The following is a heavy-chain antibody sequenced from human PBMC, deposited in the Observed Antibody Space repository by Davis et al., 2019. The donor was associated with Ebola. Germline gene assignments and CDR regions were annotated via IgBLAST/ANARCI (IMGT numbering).Heavy chain of an antibody. CDR3: TGTLYDSSGIHDY. V-gene: IGHV3-73*01. J-gene: IGHJ4*02. CDR2: IRSKANSYAT. Sequence: PGGSLRLSCAASGFTFSGSAMHWVRQASGKGLEWVGRIRSKANSYATAYAASVKGRFTISRDDSKNMAYLQMNSLKTEDTAVYYCTGTLYDSSGIHDYWGQGTLVTVSS. CDR1: GFTFSGSA. D-gene: IGHD3-22*01.